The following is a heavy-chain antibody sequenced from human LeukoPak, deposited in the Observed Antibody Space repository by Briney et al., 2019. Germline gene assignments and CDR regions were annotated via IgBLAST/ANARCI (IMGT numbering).Heavy chain of an antibody. D-gene: IGHD4-17*01. CDR1: GFTFSSYA. Sequence: GGSLRLSCAASGFTFSSYAMSWVRQAPGKGLEWVSAISGSGGSTYYADSVKGRFTISRDNSKNTLYLQMNSLRAEDTAVYYCVKVGLDYGDATDYYYGMDVWGQGTTVTVSS. V-gene: IGHV3-23*01. CDR2: ISGSGGST. J-gene: IGHJ6*02. CDR3: VKVGLDYGDATDYYYGMDV.